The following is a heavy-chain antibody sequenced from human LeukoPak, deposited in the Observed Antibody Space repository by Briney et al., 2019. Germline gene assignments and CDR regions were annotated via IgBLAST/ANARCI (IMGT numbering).Heavy chain of an antibody. Sequence: SDTLSLPCSVHGESLNDYYWSCIRQSPGKGLEGIGEINHNGSTTFNTPLEGRLTISVDKSKKQFSLELSPVAAAGPPVFFLSRGPYYDSSGPPPDYYGMDVWGQGTTVTVS. CDR3: SRGPYYDSSGPPPDYYGMDV. CDR1: GESLNDYY. CDR2: INHNGST. D-gene: IGHD3-22*01. V-gene: IGHV4-34*01. J-gene: IGHJ6*02.